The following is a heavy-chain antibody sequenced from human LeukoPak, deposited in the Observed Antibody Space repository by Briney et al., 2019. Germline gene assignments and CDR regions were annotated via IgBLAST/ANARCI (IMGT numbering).Heavy chain of an antibody. CDR1: GFTFNNYA. J-gene: IGHJ4*02. V-gene: IGHV3-30-3*01. CDR3: AREALTFGNLDY. CDR2: ISYDGSNK. Sequence: GGSLRLSCATSGFTFNNYAMHWVRQAPGKGLEWVAVISYDGSNKYYADSVKGRFTISRDNSRNTLYLQMNSLRAEDTAVYYCAREALTFGNLDYWGQGTLLTVSS. D-gene: IGHD4-23*01.